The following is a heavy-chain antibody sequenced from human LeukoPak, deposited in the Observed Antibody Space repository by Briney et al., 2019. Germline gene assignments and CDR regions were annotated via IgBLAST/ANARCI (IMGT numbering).Heavy chain of an antibody. V-gene: IGHV3-9*03. J-gene: IGHJ3*02. CDR1: GFTFDDYA. CDR3: AKARYSSGYFDDAFDI. Sequence: PGGSLRLSCAASGFTFDDYAMHWVRQAPGKGLEWVSGISWNSGSIGYADSVKGRFTISRDNAKKSLYLQMNSLRAEDMALYYCAKARYSSGYFDDAFDIWGQGTMVTVSS. D-gene: IGHD6-19*01. CDR2: ISWNSGSI.